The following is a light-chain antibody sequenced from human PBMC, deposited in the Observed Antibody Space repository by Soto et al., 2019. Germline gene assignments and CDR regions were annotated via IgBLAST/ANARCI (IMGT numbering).Light chain of an antibody. CDR3: QQYGSSPLT. CDR2: GPS. J-gene: IGKJ4*01. Sequence: EIVLTQSPGTLSLSPGERATLSCRASQSVSRSYLAWYRQRPGQAPRLLIYGPSSRATGIPDRFSGSGSGTDFTLTISRLEPEDFAVYYCQQYGSSPLTFGGGTKVEIK. V-gene: IGKV3-20*01. CDR1: QSVSRSY.